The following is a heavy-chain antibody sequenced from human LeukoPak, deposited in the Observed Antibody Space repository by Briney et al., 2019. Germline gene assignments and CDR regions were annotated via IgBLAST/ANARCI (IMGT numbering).Heavy chain of an antibody. CDR1: GFVFSASY. CDR3: VRGGTYWTVS. CDR2: IKADGSEK. V-gene: IGHV3-7*01. Sequence: GGSLSLSCGASGFVFSASYMRWVRKAPGQGLEWVATIKADGSEKYHVDSVSGRFTISRDNTNDSLFLQMNSLRVDDTAVYYCVRGGTYWTVSWGQGTLVNVS. J-gene: IGHJ5*01.